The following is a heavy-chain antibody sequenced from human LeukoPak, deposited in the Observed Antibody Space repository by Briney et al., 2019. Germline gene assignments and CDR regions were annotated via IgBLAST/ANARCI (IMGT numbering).Heavy chain of an antibody. D-gene: IGHD3-16*01. CDR3: ARDSRGGGPDFDY. J-gene: IGHJ4*02. V-gene: IGHV4-39*07. Sequence: SETLSLTCTVSGGSISSSSYYWGWIRQPPGKGLEWIGSIYYSGTPTSYNPSLKSRVTISIDTSRNQFSLKLSSVTAADTAVYYCARDSRGGGPDFDYWGQGTLVTVSS. CDR1: GGSISSSSYY. CDR2: IYYSGTPT.